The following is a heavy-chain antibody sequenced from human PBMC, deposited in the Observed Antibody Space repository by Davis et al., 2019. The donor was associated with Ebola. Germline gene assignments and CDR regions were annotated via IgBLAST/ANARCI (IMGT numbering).Heavy chain of an antibody. CDR1: GFLFSSYA. CDR3: AKDLTSYYGSGDFFDY. Sequence: GESLKISCAASGFLFSSYAMSWVRQAPGRGLEWVSSISASGGATFYADSVKGRIVMSRDNSNDTLYLRHNNLRAEDTAIYYCAKDLTSYYGSGDFFDYWGQGILVTVSS. V-gene: IGHV3-23*01. J-gene: IGHJ4*02. CDR2: ISASGGAT. D-gene: IGHD3-10*01.